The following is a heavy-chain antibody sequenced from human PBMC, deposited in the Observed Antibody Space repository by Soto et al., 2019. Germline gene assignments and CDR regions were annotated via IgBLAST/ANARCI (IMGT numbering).Heavy chain of an antibody. V-gene: IGHV3-74*01. CDR1: GFTFSSYW. CDR3: ERASTGYDSSGYYLH. Sequence: GGSLRLSCAASGFTFSSYWIHWVRQAPGKGLVWVSRINIDGSSTSYADSVKGRFTISRDNAKNTLYLQMNSLRAEDTAVYYCERASTGYDSSGYYLHWGQGTLVTVSS. D-gene: IGHD3-22*01. J-gene: IGHJ4*02. CDR2: INIDGSST.